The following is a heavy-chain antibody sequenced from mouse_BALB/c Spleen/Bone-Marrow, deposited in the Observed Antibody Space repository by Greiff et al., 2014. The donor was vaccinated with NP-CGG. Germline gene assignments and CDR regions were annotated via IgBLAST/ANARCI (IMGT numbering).Heavy chain of an antibody. D-gene: IGHD3-3*01. Sequence: QVQLKESGAELVRPGASVKLSCKASGYSFTGYWMNWVKQRPGQGLEWIGMIHLSDSESRLNQKFKDKATLTVDKSSSTAYMQLSSPTSEDSAVYYCTRYDLTTRAFAYWGQGTLVTVSA. J-gene: IGHJ3*01. V-gene: IGHV1-61*01. CDR1: GYSFTGYW. CDR2: IHLSDSES. CDR3: TRYDLTTRAFAY.